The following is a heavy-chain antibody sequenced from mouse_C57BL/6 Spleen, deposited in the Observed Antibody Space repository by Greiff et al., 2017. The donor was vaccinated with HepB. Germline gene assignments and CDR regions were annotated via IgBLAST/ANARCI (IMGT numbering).Heavy chain of an antibody. D-gene: IGHD2-4*01. CDR2: ISSGGDYI. J-gene: IGHJ3*01. V-gene: IGHV5-9-1*02. CDR3: TRVYDYGGFAY. CDR1: GFTFSSYA. Sequence: EVMLVESGAGLVKPGGSLKLSCAASGFTFSSYAMSWVRQTPEKRLEWVAYISSGGDYIYYADTVKGRFTISRDNARNTLYLQMSSLKSEDTAMYYCTRVYDYGGFAYWGQGTLVTVSA.